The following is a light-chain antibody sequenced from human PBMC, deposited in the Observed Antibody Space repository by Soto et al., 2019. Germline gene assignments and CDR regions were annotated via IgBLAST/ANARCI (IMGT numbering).Light chain of an antibody. Sequence: QSALTQPASVSGSPGQSITISCTGSSSDVGRYNLVSWYQQHPGKAPKVIIYEGSKRPSGISTRFFGSKSGNTASLTISGLQAEDEADYFCCSYAGYSTSVIFGGGTQLTVL. J-gene: IGLJ2*01. V-gene: IGLV2-23*01. CDR3: CSYAGYSTSVI. CDR1: SSDVGRYNL. CDR2: EGS.